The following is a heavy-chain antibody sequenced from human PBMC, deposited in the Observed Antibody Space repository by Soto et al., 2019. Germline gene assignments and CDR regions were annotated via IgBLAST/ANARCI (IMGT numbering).Heavy chain of an antibody. CDR2: IYYSGST. CDR3: ARVIWSGYRLLFFIPDAFDI. Sequence: PSETLSLTCTVSGGSISSYYWSWIRQPPGKGLEWIGYIYYSGSTNYNPSLKSRVTISVDTSKNQFSLKLSSVTAADTAVYYCARVIWSGYRLLFFIPDAFDIWGQGTMVTVSS. J-gene: IGHJ3*02. D-gene: IGHD2-2*01. V-gene: IGHV4-59*01. CDR1: GGSISSYY.